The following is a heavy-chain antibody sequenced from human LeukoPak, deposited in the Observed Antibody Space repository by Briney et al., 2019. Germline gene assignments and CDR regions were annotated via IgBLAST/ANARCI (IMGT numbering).Heavy chain of an antibody. V-gene: IGHV1-18*04. CDR2: IGAYNGDT. CDR1: GYTFTSFG. D-gene: IGHD2-15*01. Sequence: ASVKVSCKPSGYTFTSFGISWVRQAPGQGLEWMGWIGAYNGDTNYAQKFQGRVTVTTDTSTSTAYMDLRSLRSDDTAVYYCTRDHCSGDNCPSFDYWVQGTLVTVSS. J-gene: IGHJ4*02. CDR3: TRDHCSGDNCPSFDY.